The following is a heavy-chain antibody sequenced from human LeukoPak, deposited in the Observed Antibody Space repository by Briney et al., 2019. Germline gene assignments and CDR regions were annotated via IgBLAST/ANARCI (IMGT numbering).Heavy chain of an antibody. V-gene: IGHV4-39*01. CDR2: IYYSGST. J-gene: IGHJ3*02. D-gene: IGHD6-19*01. CDR1: GGSISSSSYY. CDR3: ARHEIIAVAGPVEADAFDI. Sequence: PSETLSLNCTVSGGSISSSSYYWGWIRQPPGKGLEWIGSIYYSGSTYYNPSLKSRVTISVDTSKNQFSLKLSSVTAADTAVYYCARHEIIAVAGPVEADAFDIWGQGTMVTVSS.